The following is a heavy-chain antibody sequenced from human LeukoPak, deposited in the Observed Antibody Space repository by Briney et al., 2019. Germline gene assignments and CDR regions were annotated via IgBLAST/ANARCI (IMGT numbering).Heavy chain of an antibody. CDR2: INHSGST. CDR3: ARERTIGYYYYMDV. V-gene: IGHV4-34*01. Sequence: SETLSLTCAVYGGSFSGYYWSWIRQPPGKGLEWIWEINHSGSTNYNPSLKSRVTISVDTSKNQFSLKLSSVTAADTAVYYCARERTIGYYYYMDVWGKGTTVTVSS. D-gene: IGHD3-9*01. CDR1: GGSFSGYY. J-gene: IGHJ6*03.